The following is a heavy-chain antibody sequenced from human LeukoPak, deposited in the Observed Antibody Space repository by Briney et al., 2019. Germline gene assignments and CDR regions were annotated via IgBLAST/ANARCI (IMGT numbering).Heavy chain of an antibody. CDR2: IKQDGSQK. J-gene: IGHJ4*02. CDR3: AKDVSYYYGSGTPGYFDY. D-gene: IGHD3-10*01. CDR1: GFTFGSYW. Sequence: SGGSLRLSCAASGFTFGSYWMSWVRQAPGKGLEWVANIKQDGSQKFYVDSVKGRFTISRDNAKNSLYLQMNSLRAEDTAVYYCAKDVSYYYGSGTPGYFDYWGQGTLVTVSS. V-gene: IGHV3-7*03.